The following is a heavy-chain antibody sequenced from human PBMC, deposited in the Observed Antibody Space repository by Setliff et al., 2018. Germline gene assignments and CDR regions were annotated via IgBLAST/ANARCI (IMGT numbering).Heavy chain of an antibody. CDR2: IIPIFGTA. D-gene: IGHD6-13*01. Sequence: SVKVSCKASGGTFSSCAISWVRQAPGQGLEWMGGIIPIFGTANYAQKFQGRVTITADESTCAAYMELSSLRSEDTAVYYCARNMGMGQRDYFDYWGRGTLVTVSS. V-gene: IGHV1-69*13. J-gene: IGHJ4*02. CDR3: ARNMGMGQRDYFDY. CDR1: GGTFSSCA.